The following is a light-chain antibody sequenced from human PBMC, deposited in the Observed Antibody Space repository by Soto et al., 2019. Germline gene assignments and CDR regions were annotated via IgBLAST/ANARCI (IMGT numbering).Light chain of an antibody. CDR3: QQYGSSPTWT. J-gene: IGKJ1*01. Sequence: EIVLTQSPGTLSLSPGERATLSCRASQTVSSNYLAWYQQKPGQAPRLLIYAASTRATGIPDRFSGSGSGTDFTLTISRLEPEDSAVYYCQQYGSSPTWTFGQGTKVDIK. V-gene: IGKV3-20*01. CDR1: QTVSSNY. CDR2: AAS.